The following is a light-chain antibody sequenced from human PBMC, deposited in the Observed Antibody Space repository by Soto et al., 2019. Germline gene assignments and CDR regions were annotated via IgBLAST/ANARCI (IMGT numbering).Light chain of an antibody. CDR2: DAS. V-gene: IGKV1-33*01. J-gene: IGKJ2*01. Sequence: DIQMTQSPSSLSASVGDRVTITCQASQDISNYLNWYQQKPGKAPKLLIYDASNLETGVPSRFSGSGSGTDFTLTISSLQPEDIATYYCQQYDNFYTFGQGTKLEIK. CDR3: QQYDNFYT. CDR1: QDISNY.